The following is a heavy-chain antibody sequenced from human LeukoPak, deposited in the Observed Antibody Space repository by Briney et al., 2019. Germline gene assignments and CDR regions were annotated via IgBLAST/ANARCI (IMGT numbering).Heavy chain of an antibody. Sequence: GGSLRLSCAASGFTFSNNYMSWIRQTPGKGLEWVSYISSSSSYTNYADSVKGRFTISRDNANNSLYLQMNSLRAEDTAVYFCARGQEVTAIPAAYWGQGTLLIVSS. V-gene: IGHV3-11*05. CDR2: ISSSSSYT. CDR1: GFTFSNNY. J-gene: IGHJ4*02. CDR3: ARGQEVTAIPAAY. D-gene: IGHD2-21*02.